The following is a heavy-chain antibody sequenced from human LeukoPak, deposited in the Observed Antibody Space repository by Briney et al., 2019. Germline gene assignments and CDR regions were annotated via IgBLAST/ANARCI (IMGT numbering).Heavy chain of an antibody. CDR2: INHSGST. D-gene: IGHD2-15*01. J-gene: IGHJ5*02. V-gene: IGHV4-34*01. CDR1: GGSFSGYY. Sequence: SETLSLTCAVYGGSFSGYYWSWIRQPPGKGLEWIGEINHSGSTNYNPSLKSRVTISVDTSKNQFSLKLSSVTAADTAVYYCARLRGYCSGGSCRNWFDPWSQGTLVTVSS. CDR3: ARLRGYCSGGSCRNWFDP.